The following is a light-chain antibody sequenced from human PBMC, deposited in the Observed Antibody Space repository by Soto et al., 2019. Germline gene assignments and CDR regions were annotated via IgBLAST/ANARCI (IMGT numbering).Light chain of an antibody. CDR2: DVS. Sequence: DIQMTQSPSTLSASVGDRVTITCRASQSVRGALAWSHHQPGRAPKVLIYDVSTLETGVPSRFSGFGSGTEFTLAISSLQPDDFGTYYCQQFYMGWTFGQRTRVDLK. CDR1: QSVRGA. CDR3: QQFYMGWT. J-gene: IGKJ1*01. V-gene: IGKV1-5*01.